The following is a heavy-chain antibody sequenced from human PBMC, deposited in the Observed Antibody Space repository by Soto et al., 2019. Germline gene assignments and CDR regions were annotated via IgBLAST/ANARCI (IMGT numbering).Heavy chain of an antibody. CDR3: ARGARSTHCDY. Sequence: QVQLVQSGAEVKKPGASVKVSCKASGYTFTSYYMHWVRQAPGQGLEWMGIINPSGGSTSYAQKCQGRVTMTRDTSTSTVYMELSSLRSEDTAVDYCARGARSTHCDYWGQGTLVTVSS. V-gene: IGHV1-46*01. J-gene: IGHJ4*02. D-gene: IGHD2-15*01. CDR2: INPSGGST. CDR1: GYTFTSYY.